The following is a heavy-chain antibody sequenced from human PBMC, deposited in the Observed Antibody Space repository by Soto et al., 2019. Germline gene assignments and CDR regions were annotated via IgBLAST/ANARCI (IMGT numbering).Heavy chain of an antibody. CDR1: GGPFSTYA. V-gene: IGHV1-69*13. D-gene: IGHD3-3*01. CDR3: AREIFGVIISGGRDAFDI. CDR2: IIPIFGTA. Sequence: SVKGSSKSSGGPFSTYAISLVRQAPGQGLEWMGGIIPIFGTAKYAQKFQGRVTITADESASTAYMELSRLRSEDTAVYYCAREIFGVIISGGRDAFDIWGQGTMVTVSS. J-gene: IGHJ3*02.